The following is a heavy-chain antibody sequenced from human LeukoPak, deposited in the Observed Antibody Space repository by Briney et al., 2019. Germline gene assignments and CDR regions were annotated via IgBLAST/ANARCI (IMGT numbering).Heavy chain of an antibody. J-gene: IGHJ5*02. D-gene: IGHD2-15*01. V-gene: IGHV3-33*01. CDR2: ILYNGSNK. CDR1: GFTFSSSG. Sequence: GGSLRLSCAVSGFTFSSSGMHWVRQAPGKGLEWVAVILYNGSNKYYADSVKGRFTISGDNSKNTLYLQMNSLRVEDTAVYYCARAGGYCSGGSCYRGYSWFDPWGQGTLVTVSS. CDR3: ARAGGYCSGGSCYRGYSWFDP.